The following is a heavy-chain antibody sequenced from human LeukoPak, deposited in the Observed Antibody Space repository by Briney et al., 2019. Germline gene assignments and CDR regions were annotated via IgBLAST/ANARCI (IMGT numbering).Heavy chain of an antibody. Sequence: GSLRLSCAASGFTFSSYSMNWVRQAPGKGLEWVSSISSSSSYIYYADSVKGRFTISRDNAKNSLYLQMNSLRAEDTAVYYCARVRGGNYYYYYYMDVWGKGTTVTVSS. D-gene: IGHD1-26*01. V-gene: IGHV3-21*01. CDR2: ISSSSSYI. J-gene: IGHJ6*03. CDR1: GFTFSSYS. CDR3: ARVRGGNYYYYYYMDV.